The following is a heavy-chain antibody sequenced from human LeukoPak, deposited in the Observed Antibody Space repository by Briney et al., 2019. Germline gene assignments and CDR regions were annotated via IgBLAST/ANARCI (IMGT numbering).Heavy chain of an antibody. V-gene: IGHV3-7*01. CDR2: IKPDGSQK. Sequence: GGSLRLSCVASGENVARDWMTWVRQAPGKGLEWVANIKPDGSQKSYVGSVRGRFTISRDNAKNTVFLQMNSLRAGDTAVYYCVGATGFGYWGQGTLVTASS. J-gene: IGHJ4*02. D-gene: IGHD4-17*01. CDR3: VGATGFGY. CDR1: GENVARDW.